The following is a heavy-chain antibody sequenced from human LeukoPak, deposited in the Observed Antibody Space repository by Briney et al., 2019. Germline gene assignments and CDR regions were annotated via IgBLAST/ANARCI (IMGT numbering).Heavy chain of an antibody. D-gene: IGHD3-10*01. CDR1: GFTVSNNY. V-gene: IGHV3-53*01. J-gene: IGHJ5*02. Sequence: GGSLRLSCAASGFTVSNNYMTWVRQAPGKGLEWVSVIYSGGSTYYADSVKGRFTISRDNSKNTLYLQMNSLRAEDTAVYYCARDRGLNWFDPWGQGTLVTVSS. CDR3: ARDRGLNWFDP. CDR2: IYSGGST.